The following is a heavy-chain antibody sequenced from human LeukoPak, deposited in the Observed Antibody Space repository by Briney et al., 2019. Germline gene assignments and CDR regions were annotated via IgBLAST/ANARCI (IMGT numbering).Heavy chain of an antibody. Sequence: QPGGSLRLSCAASGFTFNNYAMSWVRQAPGKGLEWVSTISGSGASTYYTDSVKGRVTISRDNSKNTLYLQMNSLRAEDTAVYSCAKDLPGFFDYWGQGTLVTVSS. J-gene: IGHJ4*02. CDR3: AKDLPGFFDY. CDR2: ISGSGAST. D-gene: IGHD5-12*01. V-gene: IGHV3-23*01. CDR1: GFTFNNYA.